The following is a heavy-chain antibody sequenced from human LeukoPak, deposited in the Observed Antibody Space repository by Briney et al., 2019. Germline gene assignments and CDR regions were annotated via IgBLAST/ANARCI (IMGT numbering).Heavy chain of an antibody. Sequence: PSETLSLTCTVSGGSISTGSSYWGWIRQPPGKGLAWIGSIYYSGSTYYNPSLKSRITISLDTSKNQFSLKLSSVTAADTAVYYCARDKTFEVVNYFNYWGQGTLVTVSS. CDR1: GGSISTGSSY. D-gene: IGHD3-3*01. CDR2: IYYSGST. V-gene: IGHV4-39*07. CDR3: ARDKTFEVVNYFNY. J-gene: IGHJ4*02.